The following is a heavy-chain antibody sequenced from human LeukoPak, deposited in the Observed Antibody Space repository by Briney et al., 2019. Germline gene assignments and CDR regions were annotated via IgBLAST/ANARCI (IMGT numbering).Heavy chain of an antibody. Sequence: GGSLRLSCVASGFTFSTYGMSWVRQAPGKGLEGVAAVSSAGSGTYYPDSLKGRFIISRVNSQNTVFLQMNSLRPEDTAFYFCAKDGPLLWFGPTDAWGQGILVTVSS. CDR3: AKDGPLLWFGPTDA. V-gene: IGHV3-23*01. D-gene: IGHD3-10*01. J-gene: IGHJ5*02. CDR2: VSSAGSGT. CDR1: GFTFSTYG.